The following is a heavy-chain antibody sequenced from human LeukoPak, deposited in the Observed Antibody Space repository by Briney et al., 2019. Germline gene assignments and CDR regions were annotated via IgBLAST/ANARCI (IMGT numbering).Heavy chain of an antibody. D-gene: IGHD3-10*01. J-gene: IGHJ4*02. Sequence: MSWVRQXPGXXLEWVSVIYSGGSTYYADSVKGRFTISRDNSKNTLYLQMNSLRAEDTAVYYCAREVAAVTMVRGVTGQTYYFDYWGQGTLVTVSS. CDR3: AREVAAVTMVRGVTGQTYYFDY. CDR2: IYSGGST. V-gene: IGHV3-66*01.